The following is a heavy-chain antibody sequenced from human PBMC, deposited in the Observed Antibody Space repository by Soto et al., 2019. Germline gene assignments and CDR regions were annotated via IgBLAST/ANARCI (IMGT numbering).Heavy chain of an antibody. D-gene: IGHD6-19*01. CDR3: ARDVAVACRDGCDY. Sequence: GASVKVSCKASGCTLSIYAISWVRQAPGQGLEWMGGIIPIFGTANYAQKFQGRVTITEDKSTRTACVELSSLRSEVTAVYYCARDVAVACRDGCDYWGQGTVVTVSS. CDR2: IIPIFGTA. CDR1: GCTLSIYA. V-gene: IGHV1-69*06. J-gene: IGHJ4*02.